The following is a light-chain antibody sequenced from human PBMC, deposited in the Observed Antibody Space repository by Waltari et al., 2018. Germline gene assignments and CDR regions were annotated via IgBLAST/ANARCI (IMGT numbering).Light chain of an antibody. Sequence: QSVLTQSPSASGTPGQRVTISCSGSRSNIGSNSVNWSQQLAGTAPKLLIYKNTERPSEVPDRFSGSKSGTSASLAISGLQSEDEGDYYCSTWDDGLYGVVFGGGTTVTVL. CDR1: RSNIGSNS. CDR2: KNT. V-gene: IGLV1-44*01. J-gene: IGLJ3*02. CDR3: STWDDGLYGVV.